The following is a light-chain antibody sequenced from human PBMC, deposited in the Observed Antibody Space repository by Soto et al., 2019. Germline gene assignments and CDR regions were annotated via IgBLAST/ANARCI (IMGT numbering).Light chain of an antibody. CDR2: GAS. CDR3: QQYSNWPLT. CDR1: QSVTNH. V-gene: IGKV3-15*01. J-gene: IGKJ4*01. Sequence: EVVMTHVPVSWSGPPAERPTLSCTASQSVTNHYLAWYQQKPGQAPRILIFGASTRAAGIPARFSGGGSGTEFALTISSLQPEDFAAYYCQQYSNWPLTFGGGTKVDI.